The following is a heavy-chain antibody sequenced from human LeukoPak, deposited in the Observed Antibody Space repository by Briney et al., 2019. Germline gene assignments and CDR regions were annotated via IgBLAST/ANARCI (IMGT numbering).Heavy chain of an antibody. J-gene: IGHJ6*03. V-gene: IGHV4-61*02. CDR1: GGSVSSGNYF. Sequence: PSETLSLTCTVSGGSVSSGNYFWSWIRQPAGKGLEWIGRIYSSVSTNYNPSLKSRVTISVDTSKNQFSLKLNSVTAADTAVYYCARGSLFNHDMNLWGKGTTVTVSS. CDR3: ARGSLFNHDMNL. CDR2: IYSSVST.